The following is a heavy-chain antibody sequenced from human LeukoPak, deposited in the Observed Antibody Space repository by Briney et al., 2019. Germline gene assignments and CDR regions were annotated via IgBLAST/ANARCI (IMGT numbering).Heavy chain of an antibody. CDR3: ARAFRSSWIQYYFDY. Sequence: GGSLRLSCAASLSTFSNFGMHWVRQAPGKGLQWVAFIRYDGTRKHYADSVNGRFTISRDNAKNSLYLQMNSLRAEDTAVYYCARAFRSSWIQYYFDYWGQGTLVTVSS. CDR2: IRYDGTRK. D-gene: IGHD6-13*01. CDR1: LSTFSNFG. V-gene: IGHV3-30*02. J-gene: IGHJ4*02.